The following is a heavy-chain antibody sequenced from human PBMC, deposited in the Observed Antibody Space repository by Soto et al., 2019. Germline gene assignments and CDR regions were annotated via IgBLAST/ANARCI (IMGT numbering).Heavy chain of an antibody. CDR3: ARDSSPYYDFWSGFYTYFDY. J-gene: IGHJ4*02. CDR1: GFTFSSYA. V-gene: IGHV3-74*01. D-gene: IGHD3-3*01. Sequence: PGGSLRLSCAASGFTFSSYAMHWVRQAPGKGLEWVSRINSDGSSTNYADSVKGRFTISRDNAKNTLYLQMNSLRADDTAVYYCARDSSPYYDFWSGFYTYFDYWGQGALVTVSS. CDR2: INSDGSST.